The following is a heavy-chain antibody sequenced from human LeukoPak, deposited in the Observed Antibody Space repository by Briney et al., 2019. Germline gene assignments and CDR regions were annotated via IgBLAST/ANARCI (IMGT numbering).Heavy chain of an antibody. CDR3: TSTHADSSGWYSHGAFDI. CDR1: GFTFSGSA. Sequence: GGSLRLSCAASGFTFSGSAMHWARQASGKGLEWVGRIRSKANSYATAYAASVKGRFTISRDDSKNTAYLQMNSLKTEDTAVYYCTSTHADSSGWYSHGAFDIWGQGTMVTVSS. CDR2: IRSKANSYAT. V-gene: IGHV3-73*01. J-gene: IGHJ3*02. D-gene: IGHD6-19*01.